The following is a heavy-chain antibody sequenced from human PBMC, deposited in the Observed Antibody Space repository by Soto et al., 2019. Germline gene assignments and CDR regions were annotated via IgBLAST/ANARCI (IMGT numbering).Heavy chain of an antibody. CDR3: AIPPAAYYYYGMDV. CDR1: GYTLTELS. CDR2: FDPEDGET. J-gene: IGHJ6*02. Sequence: GASVKVSCKVSGYTLTELSMHWVRQAPGKGLEWMGGFDPEDGETIYAQKFQGRVTMTEDTSTDTAYIELSSLSSEDTAVYYCAIPPAAYYYYGMDVGGQGTTVTVSS. V-gene: IGHV1-24*01. D-gene: IGHD2-2*01.